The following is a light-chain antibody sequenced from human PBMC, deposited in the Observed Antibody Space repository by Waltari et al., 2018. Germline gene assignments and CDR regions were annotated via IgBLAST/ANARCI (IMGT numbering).Light chain of an antibody. CDR2: EFN. Sequence: QSALTQPASVSGSPGQSITISCPGTSNAVGNYNLVSWYQQYPGKVPQLIIYEFNKRPSGVSHRFSGSKSRNTASLTISGLQAEDEADYYCFSYTGDTTLYVFGTGTKVTVL. J-gene: IGLJ1*01. V-gene: IGLV2-23*02. CDR1: SNAVGNYNL. CDR3: FSYTGDTTLYV.